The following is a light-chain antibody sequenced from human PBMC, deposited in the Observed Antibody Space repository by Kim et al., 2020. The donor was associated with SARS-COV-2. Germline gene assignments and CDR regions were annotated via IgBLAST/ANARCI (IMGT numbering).Light chain of an antibody. CDR3: QQYGISPHT. CDR2: GAS. CDR1: QSVSSSY. V-gene: IGKV3-20*01. J-gene: IGKJ1*01. Sequence: EIVLTHSPGTLSLSPGERATLSCRASQSVSSSYLAWYQQKPGQAPRLLIYGASSRATGVPDRFSGSGSGTDFTLTITRLEPEDFAVYYCQQYGISPHTFGQGTKLAIK.